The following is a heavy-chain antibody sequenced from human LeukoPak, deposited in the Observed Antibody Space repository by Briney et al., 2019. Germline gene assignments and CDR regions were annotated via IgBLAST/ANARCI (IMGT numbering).Heavy chain of an antibody. V-gene: IGHV4-38-2*02. CDR3: ARQIRVAAAGTGWFDP. CDR1: GYSISSGYY. D-gene: IGHD6-13*01. CDR2: IYHSGST. J-gene: IGHJ5*02. Sequence: SETLSLTCTVSGYSISSGYYWGWIRQPPGKGLEWIGSIYHSGSTYYNPSLKSRVTISVDTSKNQFSLKLSSVTAADTAVYYCARQIRVAAAGTGWFDPWGQGTLVTVSS.